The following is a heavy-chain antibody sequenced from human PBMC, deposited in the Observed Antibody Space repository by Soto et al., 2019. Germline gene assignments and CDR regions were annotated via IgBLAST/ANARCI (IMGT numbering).Heavy chain of an antibody. J-gene: IGHJ4*02. CDR1: GFNFTSSA. D-gene: IGHD2-21*02. CDR2: IVVGSGNT. CDR3: AADRTDGGGDCYVD. V-gene: IGHV1-58*01. Sequence: QMQLVQSGPEVKKPGTSVKVSCKASGFNFTSSAVKWVRQARGQRLEWIGWIVVGSGNTNYAQQFQERVTITRDMSTRTGYLELSSLRSADKAVYYCAADRTDGGGDCYVDWCQGTMVTVGS.